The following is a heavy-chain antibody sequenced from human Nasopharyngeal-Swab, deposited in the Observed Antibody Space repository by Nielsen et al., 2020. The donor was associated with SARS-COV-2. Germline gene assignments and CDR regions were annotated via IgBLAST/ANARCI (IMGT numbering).Heavy chain of an antibody. J-gene: IGHJ6*02. D-gene: IGHD6-19*01. CDR3: ARRTPKQWLAYYYYYGMDG. CDR2: MNPNSGNT. Sequence: WGRQAPGQGLEWMGWMNPNSGNTGYAQKFQGRVTMTRNTSISTAYMELSSLRSEDTAVYYCARRTPKQWLAYYYYYGMDGWGQGTTVTVSS. V-gene: IGHV1-8*01.